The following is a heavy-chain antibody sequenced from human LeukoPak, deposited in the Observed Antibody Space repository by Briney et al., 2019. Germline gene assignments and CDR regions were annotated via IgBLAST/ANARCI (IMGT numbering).Heavy chain of an antibody. Sequence: EASVKVSCKASGYTFTGYYMHWVRQAPGQGLEWMGWINPNSGGTNYAQKLQGRVTMTTDTSTSTAYMELRSLRSDDTAVYYCAREPNFWSGYHRFDYWGQGTLVTVSS. CDR2: INPNSGGT. CDR3: AREPNFWSGYHRFDY. CDR1: GYTFTGYY. J-gene: IGHJ4*02. V-gene: IGHV1-2*02. D-gene: IGHD3-3*01.